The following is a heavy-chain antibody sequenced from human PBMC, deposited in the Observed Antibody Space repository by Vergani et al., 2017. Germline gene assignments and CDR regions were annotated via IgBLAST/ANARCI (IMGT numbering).Heavy chain of an antibody. CDR3: ARDRDPGAVARALFQH. V-gene: IGHV3-21*01. D-gene: IGHD6-19*01. J-gene: IGHJ1*01. Sequence: EVQLVETGGGLIQPGGSLRLSCAASGFTFSSYSMNWVRQAPGKGLEWVSSISSSSSYIYYADSVKGRFTISRDNAKNSLYLQMNSLRAEDTAVYYCARDRDPGAVARALFQHWGQGTLVTVSS. CDR1: GFTFSSYS. CDR2: ISSSSSYI.